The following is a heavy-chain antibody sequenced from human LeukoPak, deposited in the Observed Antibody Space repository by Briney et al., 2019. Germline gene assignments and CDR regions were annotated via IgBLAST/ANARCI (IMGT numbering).Heavy chain of an antibody. Sequence: GGSLRLSCSASGFTFSSYALHWVRQAPGKGLEWVAVIASDGRDKQYAVSVKGRITIPRDNSMNTLYLQMDSLRAEDTAVFYCARDFSIGAADYYFDYWGQGTLVTVSS. V-gene: IGHV3-30*03. CDR2: IASDGRDK. CDR3: ARDFSIGAADYYFDY. CDR1: GFTFSSYA. J-gene: IGHJ4*02. D-gene: IGHD6-13*01.